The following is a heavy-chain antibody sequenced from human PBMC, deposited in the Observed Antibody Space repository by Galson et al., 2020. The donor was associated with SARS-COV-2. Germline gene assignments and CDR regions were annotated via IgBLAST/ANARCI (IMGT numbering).Heavy chain of an antibody. CDR2: INWNSGTI. V-gene: IGHV3-9*01. CDR3: ATGGRGGAAVYCGL. Sequence: GGSLRLSCAASELTFDDHAMNWFRQVSGKGLEWVSDINWNSGTIGYADSVRGRFTISRDNAKNSLYLQMKSLRLEDTALYYCATGGRGGAAVYCGLWGRGAMVTVSS. D-gene: IGHD3-10*01. CDR1: ELTFDDHA. J-gene: IGHJ2*01.